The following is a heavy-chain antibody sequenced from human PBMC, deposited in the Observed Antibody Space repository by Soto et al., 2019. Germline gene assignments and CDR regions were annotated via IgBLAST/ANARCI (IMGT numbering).Heavy chain of an antibody. V-gene: IGHV4-34*01. J-gene: IGHJ6*02. CDR2: INHSGST. CDR1: GGSFSGYY. CDR3: ARSGIAAAGTRDYYYGMDV. D-gene: IGHD6-13*01. Sequence: PSETLSLTCAVYGGSFSGYYWSWIRQPPGKGLEWIGEINHSGSTNYNPSLKSRVTISVDTSKNQFSLKLSSVTAADTAVYYCARSGIAAAGTRDYYYGMDVWGQGTTVTVSS.